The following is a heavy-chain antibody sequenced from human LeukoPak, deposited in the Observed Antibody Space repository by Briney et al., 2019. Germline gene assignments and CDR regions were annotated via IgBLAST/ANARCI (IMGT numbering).Heavy chain of an antibody. D-gene: IGHD3-3*01. CDR3: ARGIKGTGITLFGVVTKGPFDY. Sequence: ASVKVSCKASGYTFTGYYMHWVRQAPGQGLEWMGWINPNSGGTNYAQKFQGRVTMTRDTSISTAYMELSRLRSDDTAEYYCARGIKGTGITLFGVVTKGPFDYWGQGTLVTVSS. J-gene: IGHJ4*02. CDR1: GYTFTGYY. CDR2: INPNSGGT. V-gene: IGHV1-2*02.